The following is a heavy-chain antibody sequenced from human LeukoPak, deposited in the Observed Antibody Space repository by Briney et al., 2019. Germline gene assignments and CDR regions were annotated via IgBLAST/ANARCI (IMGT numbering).Heavy chain of an antibody. J-gene: IGHJ4*02. CDR2: ISGSGGST. CDR3: AKGGVGATGSRFDY. V-gene: IGHV3-23*01. D-gene: IGHD1-26*01. Sequence: GGSRRLSCAASGFTFSSYAMSWVRQAPGKGLEWVSAISGSGGSTYYADSVKGRFTISRDNSKNTLYLQMNSLRAEDTAVYYCAKGGVGATGSRFDYWGQGTLVTVSS. CDR1: GFTFSSYA.